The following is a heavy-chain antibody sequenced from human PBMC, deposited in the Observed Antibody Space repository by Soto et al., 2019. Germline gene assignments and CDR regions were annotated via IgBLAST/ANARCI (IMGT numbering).Heavy chain of an antibody. CDR1: GYTFFTYD. V-gene: IGHV1-18*01. CDR2: ISTYSGDT. Sequence: ASVKVSCKASGYTFFTYDISWVRQAPGQGLEWMGWISTYSGDTKYAQKFQGRVTMTTDTSTTTAYLELRSLRSDDTAVYYCARHQGPRTSETWFDPGAQGTLVKVSS. J-gene: IGHJ5*02. CDR3: ARHQGPRTSETWFDP.